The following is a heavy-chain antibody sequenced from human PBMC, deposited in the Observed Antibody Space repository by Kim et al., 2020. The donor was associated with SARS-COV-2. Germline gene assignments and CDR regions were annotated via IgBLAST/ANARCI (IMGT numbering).Heavy chain of an antibody. V-gene: IGHV3-21*01. J-gene: IGHJ5*02. CDR2: ISSSSSYI. D-gene: IGHD2-15*01. CDR1: GFTFSSYS. CDR3: AREDIVDYWFDP. Sequence: GGSLRLSCAASGFTFSSYSMNWVRQAPGKGLEWVSSISSSSSYIYYADSVKGRFTISRDNAKNSLYLQMNSLRAEDTAVYYCAREDIVDYWFDPWGQGTLVTVSS.